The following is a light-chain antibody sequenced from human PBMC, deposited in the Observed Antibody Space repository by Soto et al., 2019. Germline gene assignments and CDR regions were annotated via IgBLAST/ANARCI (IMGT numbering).Light chain of an antibody. V-gene: IGKV1-39*01. CDR3: QQSYSTPYT. J-gene: IGKJ2*01. Sequence: DIQMTQSPSSLSASVGDRVTITCRASQSISSNLNWYQQKPGEAPKLLIYVASSLQSGVPSRFSGSESGTDYTLTTSSLQPDDFGTYYCQQSYSTPYTFGQGTKLEIK. CDR1: QSISSN. CDR2: VAS.